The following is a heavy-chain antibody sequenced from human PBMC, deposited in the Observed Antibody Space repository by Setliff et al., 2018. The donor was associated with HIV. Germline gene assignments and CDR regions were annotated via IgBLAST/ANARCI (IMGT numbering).Heavy chain of an antibody. J-gene: IGHJ4*02. CDR1: GGSISSPGYY. CDR3: ATDTAMLQEGTEF. Sequence: SETLSLTCTVSGGSISSPGYYWSWIRQHPGKGLEWIGYFYYTGSDYYNPSLKSRVTISVDTSKNQFSLKLNSVTAADTAVYYCATDTAMLQEGTEFWGQGTLVTVSS. V-gene: IGHV4-31*03. CDR2: FYYTGSD. D-gene: IGHD5-18*01.